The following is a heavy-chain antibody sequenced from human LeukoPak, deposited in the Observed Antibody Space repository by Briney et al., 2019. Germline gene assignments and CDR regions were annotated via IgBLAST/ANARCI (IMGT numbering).Heavy chain of an antibody. V-gene: IGHV3-30*04. CDR2: ISYDGSNK. Sequence: PGRSLRLSCAASGCTFSSYAMHWVRQAPGKGLEWVAVISYDGSNKYYADSVKGRFTISRDNSKNTLYLQMNSLRAEDTAVYFCASSKYRYGDNWFDPWGQGTLVTVSS. D-gene: IGHD5-18*01. CDR1: GCTFSSYA. J-gene: IGHJ5*02. CDR3: ASSKYRYGDNWFDP.